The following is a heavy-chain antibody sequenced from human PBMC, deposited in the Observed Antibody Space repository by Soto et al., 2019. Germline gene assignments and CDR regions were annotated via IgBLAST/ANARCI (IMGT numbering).Heavy chain of an antibody. Sequence: ASVKVSCKASGGTFSSYAISWVRQAPGQGLEWMGGIIPIFGTANYAQKFQGRVTITADESTSTAYMELSSLRSEDTAVYYCARSHLTRGWFDPWGQGTLVTVSS. J-gene: IGHJ5*02. CDR3: ARSHLTRGWFDP. V-gene: IGHV1-69*13. CDR1: GGTFSSYA. CDR2: IIPIFGTA.